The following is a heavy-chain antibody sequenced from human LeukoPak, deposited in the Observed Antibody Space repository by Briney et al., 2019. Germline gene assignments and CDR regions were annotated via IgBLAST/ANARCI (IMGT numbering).Heavy chain of an antibody. D-gene: IGHD2-15*01. V-gene: IGHV3-23*01. J-gene: IGHJ4*02. CDR2: FSASGST. CDR1: GFTFRNYG. CDR3: AQDLSYIGLDN. Sequence: GGTLRLSCAASGFTFRNYGMNWVRQAPGKGLEWVSAFSASGSTYYADSVKGRFTVSRDNSENMLYLQMNSLRAEDTAVYYCAQDLSYIGLDNWGQGTLVTVSS.